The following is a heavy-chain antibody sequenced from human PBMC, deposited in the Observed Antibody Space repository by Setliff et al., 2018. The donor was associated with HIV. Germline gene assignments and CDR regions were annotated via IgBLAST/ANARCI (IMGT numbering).Heavy chain of an antibody. Sequence: PSETLSLTCAVSGGSISSSNWWNWVRQSPGKGLEWIGEIYHSGTTNYSPSLKSRVTISVDTSKNQFSLKLSSVTAADTAVYYCARDYGGHSDYWGQGTLVTVSS. V-gene: IGHV4-4*02. D-gene: IGHD2-15*01. CDR1: GGSISSSNW. CDR2: IYHSGTT. CDR3: ARDYGGHSDY. J-gene: IGHJ4*02.